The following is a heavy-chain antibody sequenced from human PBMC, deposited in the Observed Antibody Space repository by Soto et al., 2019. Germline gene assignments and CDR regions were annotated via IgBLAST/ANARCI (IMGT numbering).Heavy chain of an antibody. D-gene: IGHD3-22*01. CDR3: ARDSSTIFIPHYDSSGYYWFDP. CDR2: ISAYNGNT. J-gene: IGHJ5*02. Sequence: ASVKVSCKASGYTFTSYGISWVRQAPGQGLEWMGWISAYNGNTNYAQKLQGRVTMTTDTSTSTAYMELRSLRSDDTAVYYCARDSSTIFIPHYDSSGYYWFDPWGQETLVTVSS. CDR1: GYTFTSYG. V-gene: IGHV1-18*01.